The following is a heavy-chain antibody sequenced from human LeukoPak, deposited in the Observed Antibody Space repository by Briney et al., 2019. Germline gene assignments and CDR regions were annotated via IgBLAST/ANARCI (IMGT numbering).Heavy chain of an antibody. CDR2: VDPEDGET. Sequence: ATVKISCKASGYTFTDYYMHWVQQAPGKGLEWMGRVDPEDGETIYAEKFQGRVTITADTSTDTAYIELSSLRSEDTAVYYCATDSPTMPGGYWGQGTLVTVSS. J-gene: IGHJ4*02. CDR3: ATDSPTMPGGY. D-gene: IGHD1-26*01. CDR1: GYTFTDYY. V-gene: IGHV1-69-2*01.